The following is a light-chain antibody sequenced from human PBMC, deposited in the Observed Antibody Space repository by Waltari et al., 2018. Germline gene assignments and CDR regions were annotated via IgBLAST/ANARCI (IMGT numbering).Light chain of an antibody. CDR2: DVR. CDR3: CSYAGTWV. J-gene: IGLJ3*02. V-gene: IGLV2-11*01. Sequence: QSALTQPRSVSGSPGQSVTISCTATSSALGTYNYVSWYQQHPGQAPKLMIYDVRKRPSGVPDRFSGSKSGNTASLTISGLQPEDEADYYCCSYAGTWVFGGGTKLTVV. CDR1: SSALGTYNY.